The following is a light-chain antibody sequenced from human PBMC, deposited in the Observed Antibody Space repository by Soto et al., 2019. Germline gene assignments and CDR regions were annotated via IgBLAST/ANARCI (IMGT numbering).Light chain of an antibody. CDR2: DVS. V-gene: IGLV2-14*01. J-gene: IGLJ2*01. Sequence: QSALTQPASVSVSPGQAITISCTGTSSDVGGYNYVSWYQQLPDKAPKLMIYDVSNRPSGVSNRFSGSKSGNTASLTISGLQAEDEADYYCSSYTSSSTLVVFGGGTKLTVL. CDR1: SSDVGGYNY. CDR3: SSYTSSSTLVV.